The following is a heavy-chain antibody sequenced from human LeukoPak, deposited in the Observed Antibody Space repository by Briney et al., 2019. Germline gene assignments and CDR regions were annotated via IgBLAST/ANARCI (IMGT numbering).Heavy chain of an antibody. CDR2: ISGSGGNT. V-gene: IGHV3-23*01. D-gene: IGHD5-12*01. Sequence: AGGSLRLSCAASGFTFSSYAMSWVRQAPGKGLEWVSAISGSGGNTYHADSVKGRFTISRDNSKNTLYLQMNSLRAEDTAVYYCAKELVATIRGNNFDYWGQGTLVTVSS. J-gene: IGHJ4*02. CDR1: GFTFSSYA. CDR3: AKELVATIRGNNFDY.